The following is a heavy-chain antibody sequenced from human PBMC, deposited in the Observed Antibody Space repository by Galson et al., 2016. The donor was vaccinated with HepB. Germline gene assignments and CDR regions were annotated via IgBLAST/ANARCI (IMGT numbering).Heavy chain of an antibody. CDR1: GYTFTSYD. V-gene: IGHV1-8*01. CDR2: MNPSSGNT. J-gene: IGHJ3*02. CDR3: ARTMVRGVPGFDI. D-gene: IGHD3-10*01. Sequence: SVKVSCKASGYTFTSYDINWVRQASGQGLECMGWMNPSSGNTGYAQNSQGRVSMTSDASISTAYMELSGLRSEDTAVYYCARTMVRGVPGFDIWGQGTMVAVSS.